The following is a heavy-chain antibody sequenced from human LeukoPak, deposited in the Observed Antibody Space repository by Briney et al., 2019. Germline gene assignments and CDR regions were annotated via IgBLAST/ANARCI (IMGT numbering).Heavy chain of an antibody. CDR1: GFTFSSYG. Sequence: GRSLRLSCAASGFTFSSYGMHWVRQAPGKGLEWVAVISYDGSNKYYADSVKGRFTISRDNSKNTLYLQVNSLRAEDTAVYYCATGEVMGYWGQGTLVTVSS. J-gene: IGHJ4*02. D-gene: IGHD3-10*01. CDR2: ISYDGSNK. V-gene: IGHV3-30*03. CDR3: ATGEVMGY.